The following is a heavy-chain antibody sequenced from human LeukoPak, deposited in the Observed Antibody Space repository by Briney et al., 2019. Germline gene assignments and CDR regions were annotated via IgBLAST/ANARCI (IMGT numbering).Heavy chain of an antibody. Sequence: GGSLRLSCAASGFSFSNYWMNWVRQAPGKGLEWVANIKQDGNEKYYLDSVKGRFTISRDNSKNLLFLQMNSLRAEDTAMYYCARVSHVEGPDYWGQGTLVTVSS. J-gene: IGHJ4*02. CDR3: ARVSHVEGPDY. CDR1: GFSFSNYW. CDR2: IKQDGNEK. D-gene: IGHD1-1*01. V-gene: IGHV3-7*01.